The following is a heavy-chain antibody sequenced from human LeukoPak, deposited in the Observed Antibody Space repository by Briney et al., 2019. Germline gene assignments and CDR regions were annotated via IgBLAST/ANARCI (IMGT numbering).Heavy chain of an antibody. Sequence: SVKVSCKASGGTFSSYAISWVRQAPGQGLEWMGRIIPILGITNYAQKFQGRVTITADKSTSTAYMGLSSLRSEDTAVYYCAREVRSRYGFWSGHPRDLIMDYWGQGTLVTVSS. J-gene: IGHJ4*02. CDR3: AREVRSRYGFWSGHPRDLIMDY. D-gene: IGHD3-3*01. V-gene: IGHV1-69*04. CDR2: IIPILGIT. CDR1: GGTFSSYA.